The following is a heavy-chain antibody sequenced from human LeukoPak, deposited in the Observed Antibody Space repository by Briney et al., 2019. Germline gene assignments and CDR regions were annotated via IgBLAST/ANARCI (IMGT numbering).Heavy chain of an antibody. D-gene: IGHD2-15*01. CDR2: ISSSSSTI. V-gene: IGHV3-48*01. CDR1: GFTFSSYS. J-gene: IGHJ4*02. CDR3: AREWVAADY. Sequence: GGSLRLSCAASGFTFSSYSMNWVRQAPGKGLEWVSYISSSSSTIYYADSVKGRFTISRDNAKNSLYLQMNSLRAEDTAVYYCAREWVAADYWGQGTLVTVSS.